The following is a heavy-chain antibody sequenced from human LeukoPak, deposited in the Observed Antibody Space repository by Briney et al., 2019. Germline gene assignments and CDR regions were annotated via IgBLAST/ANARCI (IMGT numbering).Heavy chain of an antibody. V-gene: IGHV3-7*01. J-gene: IGHJ4*02. D-gene: IGHD2-2*02. CDR1: GFTFSSYW. Sequence: GGSLRLSCAASGFTFSSYWMSWVRQAPGKGLEWVANIKQDGSEKYYVDSVKGRFTISRDNAKNSLYLQMNSLRAEDTAVYYCARVPAAIQGTYYLDYWGQGTLVTVSS. CDR3: ARVPAAIQGTYYLDY. CDR2: IKQDGSEK.